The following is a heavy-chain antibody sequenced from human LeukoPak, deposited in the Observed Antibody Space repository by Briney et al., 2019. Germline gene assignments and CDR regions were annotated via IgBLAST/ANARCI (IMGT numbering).Heavy chain of an antibody. D-gene: IGHD2-2*01. J-gene: IGHJ5*02. V-gene: IGHV4-4*07. CDR2: IYTSGST. CDR1: GGSISSYY. Sequence: SETLSLTCTVSGGSISSYYWSWIRQPTGKGLEWIGHIYTSGSTNYNPSLKSRVTMSVDTSKNQFSLKLSSVTAADTAVYYCARGGGVVVPAAARGWFDPWGQGTLVTVSS. CDR3: ARGGGVVVPAAARGWFDP.